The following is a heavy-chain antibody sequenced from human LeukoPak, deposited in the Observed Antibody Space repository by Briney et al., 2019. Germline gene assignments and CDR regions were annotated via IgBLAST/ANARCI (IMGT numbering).Heavy chain of an antibody. Sequence: SETLSLTCAVHGGSFSGYYWSWIRQPPGKGLEWIGEINRSGSTNYNPSLKSRVTISVDTSKNQFSLKLSSVTAADTAVYYCARGLGYYFDYWGQGTLVTVSS. D-gene: IGHD3-16*01. CDR2: INRSGST. CDR3: ARGLGYYFDY. V-gene: IGHV4-34*01. J-gene: IGHJ4*02. CDR1: GGSFSGYY.